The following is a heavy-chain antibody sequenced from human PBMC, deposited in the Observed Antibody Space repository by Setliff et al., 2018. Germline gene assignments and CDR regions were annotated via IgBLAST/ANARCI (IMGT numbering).Heavy chain of an antibody. J-gene: IGHJ6*03. D-gene: IGHD3-10*01. CDR3: ARGRLSFGSYGSGNQWKYYYYMDV. Sequence: PSDTLSLTCSVSGDSLRNDYWTWIRQPPGKGLEWIGNMHAGGNINYNPSLKSRVTLSLATSKSQFSLNLTSVTAADTAIYYCARGRLSFGSYGSGNQWKYYYYMDVWGKGTTVTVSS. CDR1: GDSLRNDY. V-gene: IGHV4-4*08. CDR2: MHAGGNI.